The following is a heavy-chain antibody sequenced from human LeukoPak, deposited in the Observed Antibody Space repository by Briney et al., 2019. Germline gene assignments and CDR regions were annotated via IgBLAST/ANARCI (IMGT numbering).Heavy chain of an antibody. J-gene: IGHJ4*02. D-gene: IGHD6-13*01. CDR3: AKAQGLYSSNWDSTTDDY. Sequence: GGSLRLSCAASGFTFSSYWMHWVRQAPGKGLVWVSRINSDGSSTSYADSVKGRFTISRDNSKNTLYLQMSSLRAEDTAVYYCAKAQGLYSSNWDSTTDDYWGQGTLATVSS. CDR2: INSDGSST. V-gene: IGHV3-74*01. CDR1: GFTFSSYW.